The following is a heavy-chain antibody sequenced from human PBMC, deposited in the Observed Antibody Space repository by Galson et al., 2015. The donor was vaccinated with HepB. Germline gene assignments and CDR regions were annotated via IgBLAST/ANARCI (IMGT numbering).Heavy chain of an antibody. CDR2: ISSSSSYI. Sequence: SLRLSCAASGFTFSSYSMNRVRQAPGKGLEWVSSISSSSSYIYYADSVKGRFTISRDNAKNSLYLQMNSLRAEDTAVYYCARDGSMTTVTFFWFDPWGQGTLVTVSS. V-gene: IGHV3-21*01. CDR3: ARDGSMTTVTFFWFDP. CDR1: GFTFSSYS. D-gene: IGHD4-17*01. J-gene: IGHJ5*02.